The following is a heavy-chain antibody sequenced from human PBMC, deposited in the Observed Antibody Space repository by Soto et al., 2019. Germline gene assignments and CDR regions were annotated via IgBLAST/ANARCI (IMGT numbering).Heavy chain of an antibody. J-gene: IGHJ3*02. D-gene: IGHD2-21*02. V-gene: IGHV4-59*04. Sequence: SETLSLTCTVSGGSISSYYWSWIRQPPGKGLEWIGYIYHSGGTYYNPSLGSRVAMSVDTSKKQFTLKVNSVTAADTATYYCAVTRGGAHPHDIWGQGTMVTVSS. CDR1: GGSISSYY. CDR3: AVTRGGAHPHDI. CDR2: IYHSGGT.